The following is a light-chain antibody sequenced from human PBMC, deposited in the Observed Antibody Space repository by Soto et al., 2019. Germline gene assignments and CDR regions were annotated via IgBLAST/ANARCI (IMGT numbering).Light chain of an antibody. J-gene: IGKJ5*01. V-gene: IGKV3-11*01. CDR1: QFLSSY. Sequence: EIVLTQSPATLSVSPVEISTLSCRASQFLSSYLAWYQQTPGQPPRLLIYDTSNRATGIPARFSGSRSGTDLTLTISSLEPEDFGVYFCHQRNKFGQGTRLAIK. CDR2: DTS. CDR3: HQRNK.